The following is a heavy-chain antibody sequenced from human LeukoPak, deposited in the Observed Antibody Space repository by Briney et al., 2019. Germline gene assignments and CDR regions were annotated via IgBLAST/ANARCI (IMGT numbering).Heavy chain of an antibody. Sequence: SETLSLTCAVYGGSFSGYYWSWIRQPPGKGLEWIGKINHSGSTNYNPSLKSRVTISVDTSKNQFSLKLSSVTAADTAVYYCARGSRIVGATRTFNNWFDPWGQGTLVTVSS. V-gene: IGHV4-34*01. CDR3: ARGSRIVGATRTFNNWFDP. D-gene: IGHD1-26*01. CDR1: GGSFSGYY. CDR2: INHSGST. J-gene: IGHJ5*02.